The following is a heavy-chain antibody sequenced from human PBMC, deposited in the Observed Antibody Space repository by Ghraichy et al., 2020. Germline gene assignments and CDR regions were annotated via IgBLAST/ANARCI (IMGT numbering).Heavy chain of an antibody. D-gene: IGHD6-13*01. CDR1: GGSISSYY. Sequence: SETLSLTCTVSGGSISSYYWSWIRQPAGKGLEWIGRIYTSGSTNYNPSLKSRVTMSVDTSKNQFSLKLSSVTAADTAVYYCARVGLEGYSSSWYWFQHWGQGTLVTVSS. V-gene: IGHV4-4*07. J-gene: IGHJ1*01. CDR3: ARVGLEGYSSSWYWFQH. CDR2: IYTSGST.